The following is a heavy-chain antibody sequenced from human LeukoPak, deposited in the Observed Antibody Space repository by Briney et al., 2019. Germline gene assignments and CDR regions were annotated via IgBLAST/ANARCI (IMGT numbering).Heavy chain of an antibody. CDR2: ISYDGSNK. D-gene: IGHD3-22*01. CDR1: GFTFSSYG. CDR3: AKDWAGSDRRYYFDY. Sequence: PGRSLRLSCAASGFTFSSYGMHWVRQAPGKGLEWVAVISYDGSNKYYADSVKGRFTISRDNSKNTLYLQMNSLRAEDSAVYYCAKDWAGSDRRYYFDYWGQGTLVTVSS. J-gene: IGHJ4*02. V-gene: IGHV3-30*18.